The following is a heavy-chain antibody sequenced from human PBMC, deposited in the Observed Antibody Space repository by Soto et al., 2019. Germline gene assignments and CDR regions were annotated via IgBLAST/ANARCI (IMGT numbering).Heavy chain of an antibody. CDR2: ARNKVNGYII. CDR3: ARLMGTSFDL. D-gene: IGHD2-8*01. V-gene: IGHV3-72*01. CDR1: GFTFSDHY. Sequence: PGGSLRLSCAASGFTFSDHYMDWVRQAPGKGLEWVGRARNKVNGYIIAYAASVKGRFIISRDDSKNSLYLQMNSLKPEDTAVYFCARLMGTSFDLWGQGTLVTVSS. J-gene: IGHJ4*02.